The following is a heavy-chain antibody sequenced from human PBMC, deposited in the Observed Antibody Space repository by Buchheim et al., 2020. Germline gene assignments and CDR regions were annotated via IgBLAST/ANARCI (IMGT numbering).Heavy chain of an antibody. V-gene: IGHV3-30-3*01. J-gene: IGHJ4*02. CDR3: ARLVYFDY. CDR2: ISYDGSNK. CDR1: GFTFSSYA. D-gene: IGHD6-6*01. Sequence: QVQLVESGGGVVQPGRSPRLSCAASGFTFSSYAMHWVRQAPGKGLEWVAVISYDGSNKYYADSVKGRFTISRDNSKNTLYLQMNSLRAEDTAVYYCARLVYFDYWGQGTL.